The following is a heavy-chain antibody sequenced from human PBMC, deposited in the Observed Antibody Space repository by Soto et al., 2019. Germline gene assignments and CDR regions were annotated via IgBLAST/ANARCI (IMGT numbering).Heavy chain of an antibody. J-gene: IGHJ4*02. D-gene: IGHD2-2*01. CDR3: AKDRAHIAVVPGAITFDH. Sequence: QVQLVDSGGGVVQPGRSLRLSCVASGFTFSPYGMHWVRQAPGKGLEWVALISYDGSKKFYADCVKGRFSISRDNSKNTLYLQMNSLRADDRAVYYCAKDRAHIAVVPGAITFDHWVQGTLVNVSS. CDR2: ISYDGSKK. V-gene: IGHV3-30*18. CDR1: GFTFSPYG.